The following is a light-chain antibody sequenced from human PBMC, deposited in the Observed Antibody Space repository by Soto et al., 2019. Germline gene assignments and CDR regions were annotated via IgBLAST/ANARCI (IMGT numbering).Light chain of an antibody. Sequence: EIVLTQSPATLSVSPGEPASLSCRASQSADNFLAWYQHHPGQAPRLLIYGTSTRATGIPARFSGSVSGTEFTLPISNLQPEDFAVYYCQHYNNWPPWTFGQGTKVDIK. CDR3: QHYNNWPPWT. CDR1: QSADNF. V-gene: IGKV3-15*01. J-gene: IGKJ1*01. CDR2: GTS.